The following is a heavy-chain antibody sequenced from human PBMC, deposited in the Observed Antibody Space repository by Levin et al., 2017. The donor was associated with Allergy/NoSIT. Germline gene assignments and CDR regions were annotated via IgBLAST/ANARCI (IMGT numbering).Heavy chain of an antibody. Sequence: ASVKVSCSASGFTFNKNTMQWVRQAPGKGLEHVSAISNNGGRTYYTDSVKGRFTISRDNSKNTLFLQMSSLRPEDTALYYCVKNGDYGELGYWGQGTLVTVSS. CDR2: ISNNGGRT. J-gene: IGHJ4*02. V-gene: IGHV3-64D*06. D-gene: IGHD4-17*01. CDR3: VKNGDYGELGY. CDR1: GFTFNKNT.